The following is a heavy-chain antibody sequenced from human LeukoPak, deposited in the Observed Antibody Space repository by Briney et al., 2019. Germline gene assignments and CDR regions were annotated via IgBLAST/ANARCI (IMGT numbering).Heavy chain of an antibody. CDR1: GYTFTGYY. Sequence: GSVKVSCKASGYTFTGYYMHWVRQAPGQGLEWMGRINPNSGGTNYAQKFQGRVTMTRDTSMSTAYMELSSVRSDDTAVYYCASEIAAAGGGFDYWGQGTLVTVSS. J-gene: IGHJ4*02. V-gene: IGHV1-2*06. CDR2: INPNSGGT. CDR3: ASEIAAAGGGFDY. D-gene: IGHD6-13*01.